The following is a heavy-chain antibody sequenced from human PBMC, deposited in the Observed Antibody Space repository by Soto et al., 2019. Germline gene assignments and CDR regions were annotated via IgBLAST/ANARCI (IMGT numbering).Heavy chain of an antibody. V-gene: IGHV1-3*01. J-gene: IGHJ4*02. D-gene: IGHD7-27*01. Sequence: ASVKVSCKASGYTFSSYAMHWVRQAPGQRLGWMGWINAGYGNTKSSQKFQDRVTISRDTSASTAYMELTSLRSEDTAVYYCARDTGDGTFDFWGQGTLVTVSS. CDR1: GYTFSSYA. CDR2: INAGYGNT. CDR3: ARDTGDGTFDF.